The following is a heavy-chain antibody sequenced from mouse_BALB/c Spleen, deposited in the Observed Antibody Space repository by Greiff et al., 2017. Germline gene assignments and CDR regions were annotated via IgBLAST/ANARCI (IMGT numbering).Heavy chain of an antibody. D-gene: IGHD4-1*01. Sequence: VQLQQPGAELVRPGASVKLSCKASGYTFTSYWINWVKQRPGQGLEWIGNIYPSDSYTNYNQKFKDKATLTVDKSSSTAYMQLSSPTSEDSAVYYCTRDWPTWFAYWGQGTLVTVSA. CDR2: IYPSDSYT. CDR3: TRDWPTWFAY. CDR1: GYTFTSYW. J-gene: IGHJ3*01. V-gene: IGHV1-69*02.